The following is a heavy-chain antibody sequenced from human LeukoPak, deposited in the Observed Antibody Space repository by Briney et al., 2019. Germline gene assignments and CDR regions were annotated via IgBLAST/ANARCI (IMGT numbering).Heavy chain of an antibody. CDR1: GGSISSYY. Sequence: SETLSLTCTVSGGSISSYYWSWIRQPPGKGLEWIGYIYYSGSTNYNPSLKSRVTISVDTSKNQFSLKLSSVTAADTAVYYCARGYSSSSRRAFDIWGQGTMVTVSS. CDR3: ARGYSSSSRRAFDI. CDR2: IYYSGST. J-gene: IGHJ3*02. D-gene: IGHD6-6*01. V-gene: IGHV4-59*01.